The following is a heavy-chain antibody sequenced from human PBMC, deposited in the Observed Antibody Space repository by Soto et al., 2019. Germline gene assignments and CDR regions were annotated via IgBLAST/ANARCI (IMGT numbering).Heavy chain of an antibody. Sequence: PGGSLRLSCAASGFTFTSYAMQWVRQAPGKGLEWVSGITGLGRGIYYADSVRGRFTISRDNSKNTLDLQMSSVRADDTAVYYCTNGFDYWGRGTLVTVS. CDR3: TNGFDY. J-gene: IGHJ4*01. V-gene: IGHV3-23*01. CDR2: ITGLGRGI. CDR1: GFTFTSYA.